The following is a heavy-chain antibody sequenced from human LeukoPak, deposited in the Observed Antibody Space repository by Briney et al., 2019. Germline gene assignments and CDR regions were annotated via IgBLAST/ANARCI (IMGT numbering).Heavy chain of an antibody. J-gene: IGHJ5*02. CDR2: IYTSGST. V-gene: IGHV4-4*07. D-gene: IGHD3-10*01. CDR3: ARDRTDKVSGSYYNWFDP. Sequence: SETLSLTCTVSGGSISSYYWSWIRQPAGKGLELIGRIYTSGSTNYNPSLKSRVTMSVDTSKNQFSLKLSSVTAADTAVYYCARDRTDKVSGSYYNWFDPWGQGTLVTVSS. CDR1: GGSISSYY.